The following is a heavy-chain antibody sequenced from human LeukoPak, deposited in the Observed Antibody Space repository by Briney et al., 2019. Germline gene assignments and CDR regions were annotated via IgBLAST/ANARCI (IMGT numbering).Heavy chain of an antibody. Sequence: SETLSLTCAVYGGSFSGYYWSWIRQPPGKGLEWIGEINLSGSTNYNPSLKSRVTISVDTSKNQFSLKLSSVTAADTAVYYCARARQEWLAPSNRYYFDYWGQGTLVTVSS. CDR2: INLSGST. CDR3: ARARQEWLAPSNRYYFDY. V-gene: IGHV4-34*01. CDR1: GGSFSGYY. J-gene: IGHJ4*02. D-gene: IGHD6-19*01.